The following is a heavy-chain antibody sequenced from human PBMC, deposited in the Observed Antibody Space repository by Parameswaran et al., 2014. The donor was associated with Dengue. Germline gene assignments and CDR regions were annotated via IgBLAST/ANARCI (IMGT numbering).Heavy chain of an antibody. Sequence: ASETLSLTCAVYGGSFSGYYWSWIRQPPGKGLEWIGEINHSGSTNYNPSLKSRVTISVDTSKNQFSLKLSSVTAADTAVYYCARGFYRRGFNQRTRAFDIWGQGDNGHRLL. CDR2: INHSGST. CDR1: GGSFSGYY. J-gene: IGHJ3*02. V-gene: IGHV4-34*01. CDR3: ARGFYRRGFNQRTRAFDI. D-gene: IGHD3-10*01.